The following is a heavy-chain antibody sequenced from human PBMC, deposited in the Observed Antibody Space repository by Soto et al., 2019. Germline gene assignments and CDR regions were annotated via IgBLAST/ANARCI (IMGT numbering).Heavy chain of an antibody. Sequence: EVQLVESGGGLVRPGGSLKVSCTVSGFTFSGSLIHWVRHSSGRGLEWVGRMRSGAKNFATEYGASMKGRFIISRDDSKNTAYLEMNSLTADDTAVYYCQLRDNMDVWGKGTTV. J-gene: IGHJ6*04. CDR3: QLRDNMDV. V-gene: IGHV3-73*01. CDR2: MRSGAKNFAT. CDR1: GFTFSGSL.